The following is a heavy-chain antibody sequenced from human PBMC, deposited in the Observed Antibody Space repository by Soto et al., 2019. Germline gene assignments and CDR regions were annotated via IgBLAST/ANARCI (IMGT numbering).Heavy chain of an antibody. D-gene: IGHD6-19*01. J-gene: IGHJ4*02. Sequence: GGSLRLSCAASGFTFSSYGMHWVRQAPGKGLEWVAVISYDGSNKYYADSVKGRFTISRDNSKNTLYLQMNSLRAEDTAVYYCAKDRSKQWRVLGYFDYWGQGTLVTVSS. CDR1: GFTFSSYG. CDR3: AKDRSKQWRVLGYFDY. V-gene: IGHV3-30*18. CDR2: ISYDGSNK.